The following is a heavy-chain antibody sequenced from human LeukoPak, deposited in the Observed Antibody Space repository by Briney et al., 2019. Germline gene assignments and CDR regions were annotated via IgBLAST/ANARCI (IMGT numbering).Heavy chain of an antibody. Sequence: ASVKASCKASEYTFTGYYMNWVRQAPGQGLEWMGWINPNSGGTNYAQKFQGRVTMTRDTSISTAYMELNRLRSDDTAVYYCARAEYYYDSSGLKGLPFDYWGQGTLITVSS. CDR3: ARAEYYYDSSGLKGLPFDY. J-gene: IGHJ4*02. V-gene: IGHV1-2*02. CDR2: INPNSGGT. D-gene: IGHD3-22*01. CDR1: EYTFTGYY.